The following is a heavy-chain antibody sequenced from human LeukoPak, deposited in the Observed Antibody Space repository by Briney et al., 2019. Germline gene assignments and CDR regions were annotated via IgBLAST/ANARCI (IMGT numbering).Heavy chain of an antibody. CDR2: IKQDGSEI. J-gene: IGHJ4*02. Sequence: GGSLRLSCAASGFTFSTYWMGWVGQAPGKGLKGVANIKQDGSEIYYVDSVKGQFTNSRDTAKDSLYPHINSMRAEYTALCYCARDGMYYYYSSGLSFYWGQGTLVTVSS. CDR3: ARDGMYYYYSSGLSFY. D-gene: IGHD3-22*01. V-gene: IGHV3-7*01. CDR1: GFTFSTYW.